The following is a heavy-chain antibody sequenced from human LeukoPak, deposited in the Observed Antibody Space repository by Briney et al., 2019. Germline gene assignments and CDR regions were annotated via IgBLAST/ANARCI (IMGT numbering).Heavy chain of an antibody. V-gene: IGHV3-53*01. CDR2: IYSSGST. Sequence: PGGSLRLSCAASGFIVTSNYMNWVRQAPGKGLERVSVIYSSGSTYYADSVKGRFTIFRDNSKNTLYLQMNSLRAEDTAIYYCARGIYGPNDAFDIWGQGTMVTVSS. D-gene: IGHD4-17*01. J-gene: IGHJ3*02. CDR1: GFIVTSNY. CDR3: ARGIYGPNDAFDI.